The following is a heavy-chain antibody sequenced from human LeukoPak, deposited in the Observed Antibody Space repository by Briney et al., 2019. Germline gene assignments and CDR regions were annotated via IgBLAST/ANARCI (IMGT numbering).Heavy chain of an antibody. J-gene: IGHJ4*02. CDR3: ARARPGGGADY. V-gene: IGHV4-39*01. Sequence: SETLSLTCTVSGGSISSSSYYWGWIRQPPGKGLEWIGSIYYSGSTYYNPSLKSRVTISVDTSKNQFSLKLSSVTAADTAVYYCARARPGGGADYWGQGTPVTVSS. D-gene: IGHD2-8*02. CDR1: GGSISSSSYY. CDR2: IYYSGST.